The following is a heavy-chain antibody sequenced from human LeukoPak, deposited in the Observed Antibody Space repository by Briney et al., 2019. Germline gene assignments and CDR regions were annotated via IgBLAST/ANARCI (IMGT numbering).Heavy chain of an antibody. V-gene: IGHV4-39*07. J-gene: IGHJ4*02. Sequence: PSETLSLTCTVSGGSISSSSYYWGWIRQPPGKGLEWIGSIYHSGSTNYNPSLKSRVTISVDTSKNQFSLKLSSVTAADTAVYYCARGRAVAGILTGYFDYWGQGTLVTVSS. CDR3: ARGRAVAGILTGYFDY. D-gene: IGHD6-19*01. CDR1: GGSISSSSYY. CDR2: IYHSGST.